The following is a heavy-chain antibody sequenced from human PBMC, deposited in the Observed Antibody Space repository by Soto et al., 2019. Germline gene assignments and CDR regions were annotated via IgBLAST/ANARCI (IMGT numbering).Heavy chain of an antibody. D-gene: IGHD1-26*01. V-gene: IGHV3-48*02. CDR2: ISSSSSTM. CDR3: ARDSTDADSGSYSGDY. J-gene: IGHJ4*02. Sequence: EVQLVESGGGLVQPGGSLRLSCAASGFTFSSYSMNWVRQAPGKGLEWVSYISSSSSTMYYADPVKGRFTISRDNAKNSLFLHMNSLRDEDTAVYYCARDSTDADSGSYSGDYWGQGTLVTVSS. CDR1: GFTFSSYS.